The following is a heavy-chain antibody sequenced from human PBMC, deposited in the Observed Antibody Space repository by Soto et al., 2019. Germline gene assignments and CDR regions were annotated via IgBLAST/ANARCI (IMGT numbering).Heavy chain of an antibody. CDR1: GITFSTYS. D-gene: IGHD3-10*01. Sequence: EVQLVDSGGGLTQPGGSLRLSCAASGITFSTYSMNWVRQAPGKGLEWVSYISSSSSAIYYADSVKGRFTISRDNAKNSLFLQMNSLRADDTAVYYCASAVRGAHFDYWGRGTLVTVSS. CDR2: ISSSSSAI. J-gene: IGHJ4*02. CDR3: ASAVRGAHFDY. V-gene: IGHV3-48*01.